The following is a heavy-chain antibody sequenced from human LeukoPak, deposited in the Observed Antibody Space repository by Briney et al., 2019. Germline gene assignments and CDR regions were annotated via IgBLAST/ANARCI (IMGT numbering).Heavy chain of an antibody. Sequence: ASVKVSCKASGYTFTSYVINWVRQATGQGLEWMGWMNPNSGNIGYAQKLQGRVTITRNTSIKTAYMELSSLRSEDTAVYYCARIGGSGSYQSSRYYFMDVWGEGTTVTVSS. D-gene: IGHD3-10*01. CDR3: ARIGGSGSYQSSRYYFMDV. CDR1: GYTFTSYV. CDR2: MNPNSGNI. V-gene: IGHV1-8*03. J-gene: IGHJ6*03.